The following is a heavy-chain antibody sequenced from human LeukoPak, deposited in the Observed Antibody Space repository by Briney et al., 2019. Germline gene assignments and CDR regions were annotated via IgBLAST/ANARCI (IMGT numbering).Heavy chain of an antibody. V-gene: IGHV4-39*01. J-gene: IGHJ3*02. D-gene: IGHD5-18*01. CDR3: ARLPEGTAMATRAFDI. Sequence: SETLSLTCTVSGGSISSSSYYWGWIRQPRGKGLEWIGSIYYSGSTYYNPPLKSRVTISVDTSKNQFSLKLSSVTAADTAVYYCARLPEGTAMATRAFDIWGQGTMVTVSS. CDR1: GGSISSSSYY. CDR2: IYYSGST.